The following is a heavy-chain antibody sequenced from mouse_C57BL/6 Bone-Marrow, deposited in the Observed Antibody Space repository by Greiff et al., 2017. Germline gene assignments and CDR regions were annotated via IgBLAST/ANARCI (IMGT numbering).Heavy chain of an antibody. V-gene: IGHV1-50*01. CDR3: ARSRLFGIRL. Sequence: QVQLQQPGAELVKPGASVKLSCKASGYTFTSYWMQWVKQRPGQGLEWIGEIDPSDSYTNYNQKFKGKATLTVDTSSSTAYMQLSSLTSEDSAVYYCARSRLFGIRLWVQGTTLTVSS. CDR1: GYTFTSYW. D-gene: IGHD1-1*01. J-gene: IGHJ2*01. CDR2: IDPSDSYT.